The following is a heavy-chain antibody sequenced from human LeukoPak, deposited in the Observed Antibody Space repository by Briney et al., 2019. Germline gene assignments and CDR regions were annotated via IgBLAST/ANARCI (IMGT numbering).Heavy chain of an antibody. J-gene: IGHJ4*02. CDR3: AMRYNWNDLDY. Sequence: GESLKISCKGSGYSFTSYWISWVRQMPGKGLEWMGWIDPSDSYTNYSPSFQGHVTISADKSISTAYLQWSSLKASDTAMYYCAMRYNWNDLDYWGQGTLVTVSS. CDR2: IDPSDSYT. D-gene: IGHD1-1*01. CDR1: GYSFTSYW. V-gene: IGHV5-10-1*01.